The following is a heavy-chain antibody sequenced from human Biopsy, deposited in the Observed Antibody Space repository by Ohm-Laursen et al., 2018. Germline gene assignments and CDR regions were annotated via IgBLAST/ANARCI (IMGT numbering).Heavy chain of an antibody. CDR2: ISWSNDNI. Sequence: SLRLSCAASGFNFNHYAMQWVRQVPGKGLEWVSSISWSNDNIHYADSVKGRFTISRDNAKNSLYLQMNSLRAEDTAFYYCAKVRKRFGESGSQYNSDMDVWGQGTTVTVSS. V-gene: IGHV3-9*01. CDR3: AKVRKRFGESGSQYNSDMDV. D-gene: IGHD3-10*01. J-gene: IGHJ6*02. CDR1: GFNFNHYA.